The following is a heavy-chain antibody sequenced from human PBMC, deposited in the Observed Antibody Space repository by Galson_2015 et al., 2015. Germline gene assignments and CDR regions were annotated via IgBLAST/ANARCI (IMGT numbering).Heavy chain of an antibody. D-gene: IGHD3-22*01. CDR1: GFTFSSNN. Sequence: SLRLSCAASGFTFSSNNMNWVRQAPGKGLEWVSYISSSSNTIYYADSVKGRFTISRDNAKNSLYLQMNSLRDEDTAVYYCARGGDYYDSTILNGFGYWGQGTLVTVSS. CDR3: ARGGDYYDSTILNGFGY. J-gene: IGHJ4*02. V-gene: IGHV3-48*02. CDR2: ISSSSNTI.